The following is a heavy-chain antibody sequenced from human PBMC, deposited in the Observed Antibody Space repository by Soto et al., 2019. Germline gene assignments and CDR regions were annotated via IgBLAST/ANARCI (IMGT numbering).Heavy chain of an antibody. CDR1: GYTFTGYY. CDR3: AGTRTTGTLHDASDI. V-gene: IGHV1-2*04. D-gene: IGHD1-1*01. J-gene: IGHJ3*02. Sequence: ASVKVSCKSSGYTFTGYYMHWVRQAPGQGLEWMGWINPNSGGTNYAQKFQGWVTMTRDTSISTAYMELSRLRSDDTAVYYCAGTRTTGTLHDASDIWGQGTMVTVSS. CDR2: INPNSGGT.